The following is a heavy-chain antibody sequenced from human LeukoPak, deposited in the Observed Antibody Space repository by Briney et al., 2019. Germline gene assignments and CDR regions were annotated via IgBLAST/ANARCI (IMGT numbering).Heavy chain of an antibody. D-gene: IGHD2-15*01. J-gene: IGHJ5*02. Sequence: GGSLRLSCAASGFTFSSYAMSWVRQAPGKGLEWVSAISGSDGSTYYADSVKGRFTISRDNSKNTLYLQMNSLRAEDTAVYYCARTLGYCSGGSCQGPSWGQGTLVTVSS. CDR3: ARTLGYCSGGSCQGPS. CDR1: GFTFSSYA. V-gene: IGHV3-23*01. CDR2: ISGSDGST.